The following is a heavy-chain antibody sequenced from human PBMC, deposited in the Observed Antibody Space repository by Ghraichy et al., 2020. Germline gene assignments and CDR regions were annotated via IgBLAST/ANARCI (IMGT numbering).Heavy chain of an antibody. CDR3: AREYCNDGTCVFYFDY. CDR2: ISGSGGSL. Sequence: GGSLRLSCAASGFTFSDYSMNWVRLAPGKGPEWLSSISGSGGSLYCADSVKDRFTISRDNAKNTLYLQMNDLRDEDTAVYYCAREYCNDGTCVFYFDYWGQGAQVTFSS. D-gene: IGHD2/OR15-2a*01. CDR1: GFTFSDYS. J-gene: IGHJ4*02. V-gene: IGHV3-48*02.